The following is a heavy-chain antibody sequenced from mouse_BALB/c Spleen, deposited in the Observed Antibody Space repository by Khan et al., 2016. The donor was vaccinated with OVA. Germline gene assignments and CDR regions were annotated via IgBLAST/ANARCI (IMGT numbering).Heavy chain of an antibody. D-gene: IGHD2-3*01. Sequence: QLEESGPGLVKPSQSLSLTCTVTGYSITSDYAWNWIRQFPGNKLEWMGYINYSGSTNYNPSLKSRISITRDTSKNQFFLQLNSVTTEDTATYYGARRGIYDGYSLYYAMDYWGQGTSVTVSS. CDR3: ARRGIYDGYSLYYAMDY. CDR1: GYSITSDYA. CDR2: INYSGST. J-gene: IGHJ4*01. V-gene: IGHV3-2*02.